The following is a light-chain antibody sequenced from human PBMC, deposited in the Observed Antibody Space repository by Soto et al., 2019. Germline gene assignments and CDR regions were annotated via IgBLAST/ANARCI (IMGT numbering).Light chain of an antibody. V-gene: IGKV1-39*01. CDR3: QQSYSNPLT. Sequence: DIQLTQSPSSLSASVGDRVTITCRASQSISSYLNWYQQKPGKAPKLLIYAASSLQSGVPSRFSGSGSGTDCTLTISSLQPEDFETYYCQQSYSNPLTFGQGTRLEIK. CDR2: AAS. CDR1: QSISSY. J-gene: IGKJ5*01.